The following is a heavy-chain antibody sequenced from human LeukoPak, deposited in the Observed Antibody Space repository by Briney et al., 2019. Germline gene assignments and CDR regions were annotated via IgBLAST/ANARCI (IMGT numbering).Heavy chain of an antibody. V-gene: IGHV3-53*01. D-gene: IGHD2-2*01. Sequence: PGGSLRLSCAASGFTVSSNYMSWVRQAPGKGLEWVSVIYSGGSTYYADSVKGRFTISRDNSKNTLYLQMNSLRAEDTAVHYCARDLSEGYCSSTSCVGNYWGQGTLVTVSS. CDR2: IYSGGST. CDR1: GFTVSSNY. CDR3: ARDLSEGYCSSTSCVGNY. J-gene: IGHJ4*02.